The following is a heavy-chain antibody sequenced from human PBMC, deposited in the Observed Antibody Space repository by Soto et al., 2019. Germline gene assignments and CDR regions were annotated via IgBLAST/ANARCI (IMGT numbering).Heavy chain of an antibody. CDR1: GFTFSSYS. V-gene: IGHV3-48*02. J-gene: IGHJ5*02. Sequence: EVQLVESGGGLVQPGGSLRLSCAASGFTFSSYSMNWVRQAPGKGLEWVSYISSSSSTIYYADSVKGRFTISRDNAKNSLYLQMNTLRDEDTAVYYCARDTYDTGANWFAPWGQGTLVTVSS. D-gene: IGHD3-22*01. CDR2: ISSSSSTI. CDR3: ARDTYDTGANWFAP.